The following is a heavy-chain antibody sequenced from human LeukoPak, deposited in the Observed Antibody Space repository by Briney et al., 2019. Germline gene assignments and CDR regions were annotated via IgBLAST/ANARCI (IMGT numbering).Heavy chain of an antibody. CDR3: VRDRAVTGDRAFDI. D-gene: IGHD7-27*01. CDR2: AYYRSKWYI. J-gene: IGHJ3*02. V-gene: IGHV6-1*01. CDR1: GDSVSSNSAI. Sequence: SQTLSLTFAISGDSVSSNSAIWNWIRQSPSRGLEWLGRAYYRSKWYIDYAVSVKGRITINPDTSKNQFSLQLNSLTPEDTAIYYCVRDRAVTGDRAFDIWGQGTMLTVSS.